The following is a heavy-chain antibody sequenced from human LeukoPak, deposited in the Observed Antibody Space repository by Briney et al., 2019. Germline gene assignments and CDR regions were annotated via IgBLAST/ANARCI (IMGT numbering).Heavy chain of an antibody. D-gene: IGHD3-22*01. CDR1: GYAFTSYG. J-gene: IGHJ5*02. V-gene: IGHV1-18*01. Sequence: GASVKVSCKASGYAFTSYGISWVRQAPGQGLEWMGWINAYNGNTNYAQKVQGRVTMTTDTSTTAAYMELRSLTSDDTAVYYCARDFFNSYDRGTWGQGTLVTVSS. CDR2: INAYNGNT. CDR3: ARDFFNSYDRGT.